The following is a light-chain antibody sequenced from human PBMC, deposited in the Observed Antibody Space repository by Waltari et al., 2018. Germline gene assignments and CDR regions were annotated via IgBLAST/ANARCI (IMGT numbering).Light chain of an antibody. V-gene: IGKV3-20*01. CDR1: QSVSRT. CDR3: QKYGTLPAT. J-gene: IGKJ1*01. Sequence: IVLTQSPGTLSLSPGDRATLSCRASQSVSRTLAWYQQKPGQAPRPLIYDASSRATGIPDRFSGSGSGTDFSLTISRLEPEDFAVYYCQKYGTLPATFGQGTKVEIK. CDR2: DAS.